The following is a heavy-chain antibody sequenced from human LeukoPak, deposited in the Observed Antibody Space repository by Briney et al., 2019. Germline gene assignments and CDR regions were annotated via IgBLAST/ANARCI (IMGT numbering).Heavy chain of an antibody. CDR2: SSSSSYI. J-gene: IGHJ3*02. CDR3: ARVNYDSSDYDDAFDI. Sequence: SSSSSYIYYADSVKGRFTISRDNAKNSLYLQMNSLRAEDTALFYCARVNYDSSDYDDAFDIWGQGTMVTVSS. V-gene: IGHV3-21*01. D-gene: IGHD3-22*01.